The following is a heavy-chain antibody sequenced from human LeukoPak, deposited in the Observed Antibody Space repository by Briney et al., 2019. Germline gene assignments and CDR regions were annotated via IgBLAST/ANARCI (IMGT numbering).Heavy chain of an antibody. CDR3: AKDSFIVATSTDGMDV. CDR2: ISGSGGST. J-gene: IGHJ6*02. CDR1: GFTFSSYA. V-gene: IGHV3-23*01. Sequence: GGSLRLSCAASGFTFSSYAMSRVRQAPGKGLEWVSAISGSGGSTYYADSVKGRFTISRDNSKNTLYLQMNSLRAEDTAVYYCAKDSFIVATSTDGMDVWGQGTTVTVSS. D-gene: IGHD5-12*01.